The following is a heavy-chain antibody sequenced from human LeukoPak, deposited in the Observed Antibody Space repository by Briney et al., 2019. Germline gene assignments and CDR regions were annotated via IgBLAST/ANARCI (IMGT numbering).Heavy chain of an antibody. CDR2: INSDGSST. J-gene: IGHJ4*02. Sequence: GGSLGLSCAASGFTFSSDWMHWVRQAQGKGLVWVSRINSDGSSTSYADSVKGRFTISRDNAKNTLYLEMNSLRAEDTAVYYCSRGDDYGDYVRDWGQGTLVTVSS. V-gene: IGHV3-74*01. CDR3: SRGDDYGDYVRD. D-gene: IGHD4-17*01. CDR1: GFTFSSDW.